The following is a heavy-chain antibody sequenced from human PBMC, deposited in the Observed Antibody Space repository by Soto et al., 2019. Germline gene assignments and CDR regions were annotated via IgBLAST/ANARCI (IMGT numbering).Heavy chain of an antibody. D-gene: IGHD2-21*02. Sequence: QLQLQESGPGLVKPSETLSLTCTVSGGSISSSSYYWGWIRQPPGKGLEWIGSIYYSGSTYYNPSLKSRVTISVDTSKNQCSLKLSSVTAADTAVYYCARRETCGGDCYSLDYWGQGTLVTVSS. CDR3: ARRETCGGDCYSLDY. J-gene: IGHJ4*02. CDR1: GGSISSSSYY. CDR2: IYYSGST. V-gene: IGHV4-39*01.